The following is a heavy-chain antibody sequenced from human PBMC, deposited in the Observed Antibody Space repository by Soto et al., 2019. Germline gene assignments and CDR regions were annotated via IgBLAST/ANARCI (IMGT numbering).Heavy chain of an antibody. CDR1: GFTFSSYW. J-gene: IGHJ4*02. D-gene: IGHD6-19*01. CDR3: AREWGYSSGWCFDY. CDR2: IKQDGSEK. V-gene: IGHV3-7*01. Sequence: EVQLVESGGGLVQPGGSLRLSCAASGFTFSSYWMGWVRQAPGKGLEWVANIKQDGSEKYYVDSVKGRFTIARDNAKNSLYLQMNSLRAEDTAVYYCAREWGYSSGWCFDYWGQGTLVTVSS.